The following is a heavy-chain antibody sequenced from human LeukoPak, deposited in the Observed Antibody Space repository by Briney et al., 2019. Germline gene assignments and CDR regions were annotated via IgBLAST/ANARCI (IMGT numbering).Heavy chain of an antibody. CDR1: GYSFTSYW. CDR3: ARKWGSGWTAFDI. V-gene: IGHV5-51*01. Sequence: GESLKISCKGSGYSFTSYWIGWVRQMPGKGLEWMGIIYPGDPNTRYSPSFQGQVTISADKSISTAYLQWSSLKASDTAIYYCARKWGSGWTAFDIWGQGTMVTVSS. J-gene: IGHJ3*02. CDR2: IYPGDPNT. D-gene: IGHD6-19*01.